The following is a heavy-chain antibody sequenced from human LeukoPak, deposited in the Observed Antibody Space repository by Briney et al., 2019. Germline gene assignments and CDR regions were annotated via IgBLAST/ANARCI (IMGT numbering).Heavy chain of an antibody. Sequence: GGSLRLSCAASGFTFSIYVMNWLRQAPGKGLEWVGFIRSKAYGGTTEYAASVKGRFTISRDDSKSIAYLQMNSLKTEDTAVYYCTRDEFGAAPHLYGMDVWGQGTTVTVSS. J-gene: IGHJ6*02. D-gene: IGHD3-16*01. CDR1: GFTFSIYV. CDR3: TRDEFGAAPHLYGMDV. V-gene: IGHV3-49*03. CDR2: IRSKAYGGTT.